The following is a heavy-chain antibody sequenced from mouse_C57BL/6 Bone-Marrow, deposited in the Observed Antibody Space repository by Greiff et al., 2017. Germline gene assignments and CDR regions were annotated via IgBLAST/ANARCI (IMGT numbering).Heavy chain of an antibody. Sequence: QVQLKQPGAELVKPGASVKMSCKASGYTFTSYWITWVKQRPGQGLEWIGDIYPGSGSTNYNEKFKSKATLTVDTSSSTAYMQLSSLTSEDSAVYYCARGPFTTVVAYYFDYWGQGTTLTVSS. CDR3: ARGPFTTVVAYYFDY. CDR1: GYTFTSYW. J-gene: IGHJ2*01. V-gene: IGHV1-55*01. D-gene: IGHD1-1*01. CDR2: IYPGSGST.